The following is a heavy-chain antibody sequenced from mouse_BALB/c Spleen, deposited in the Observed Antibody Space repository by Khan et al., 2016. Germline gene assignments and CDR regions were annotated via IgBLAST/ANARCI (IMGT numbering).Heavy chain of an antibody. CDR1: GFTFSDYY. V-gene: IGHV5-4*02. D-gene: IGHD2-4*01. Sequence: EVELVESGGGLVKPGGSLKLSCAASGFTFSDYYMYWVRQTPEKRLEWVATISDGGSYTYYPDSVKGRFNISRDNAKNHLYLQMSSRSAEDTAMYFCAREGLRRGFAYWGQGTLVTVSA. J-gene: IGHJ3*01. CDR3: AREGLRRGFAY. CDR2: ISDGGSYT.